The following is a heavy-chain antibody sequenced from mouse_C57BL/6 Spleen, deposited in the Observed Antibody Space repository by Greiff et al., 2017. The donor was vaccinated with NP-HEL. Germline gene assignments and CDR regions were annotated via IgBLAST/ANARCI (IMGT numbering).Heavy chain of an antibody. D-gene: IGHD2-14*01. Sequence: EVQLQQSGAELVRPGASVKLSCTASGFNIKDYYMHWVKQRPEQGLEWIGRIDPEDGDTEYAPKFQGKATMTADTSSNTAYLQLSSLTSEDTAVDYCTTEDPYRNYDDYWGQGTTLTVSS. CDR2: IDPEDGDT. J-gene: IGHJ2*01. V-gene: IGHV14-1*01. CDR1: GFNIKDYY. CDR3: TTEDPYRNYDDY.